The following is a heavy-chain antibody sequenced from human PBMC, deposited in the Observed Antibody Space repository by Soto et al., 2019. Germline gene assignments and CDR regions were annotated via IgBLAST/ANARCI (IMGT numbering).Heavy chain of an antibody. Sequence: QVQLQESGPGLVEPSETLSLTCTVSGDSVSSGRYYWSWSGQPPGKGLEWIGYIYNSGSTNYKSSLKSRITISVDTSKNQFSLKLTSVTAADTAVYYCARSGAGSGWLGGQGTLVTVSS. D-gene: IGHD6-19*01. CDR2: IYNSGST. J-gene: IGHJ4*02. CDR1: GDSVSSGRYY. CDR3: ARSGAGSGWL. V-gene: IGHV4-61*01.